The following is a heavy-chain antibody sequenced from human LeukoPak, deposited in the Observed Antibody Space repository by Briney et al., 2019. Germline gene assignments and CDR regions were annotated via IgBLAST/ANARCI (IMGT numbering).Heavy chain of an antibody. D-gene: IGHD5-24*01. CDR2: IYYSGTT. V-gene: IGHV4-31*03. CDR3: ARGDGYYFDY. CDR1: GGSISSSGYY. Sequence: SETLSLTCTVSGGSISSSGYYWSWIRQLSGKGLEWIEYIYYSGTTYYNPSLKSRVTISVDTSKNQFSLNLTSLTAADTAVYYCARGDGYYFDYWGQGTLVTVSS. J-gene: IGHJ4*02.